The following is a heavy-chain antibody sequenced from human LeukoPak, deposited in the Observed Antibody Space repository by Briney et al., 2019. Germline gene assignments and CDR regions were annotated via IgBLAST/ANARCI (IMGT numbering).Heavy chain of an antibody. D-gene: IGHD6-13*01. CDR3: ARGQVEQQLLPRTGSRDYYFYMDV. Sequence: PSETLSLTCTVSGYSISSGYYWGWIRRPPGKGLEWIGSIYHSGSTYYNPSLKSRVTISVDTSKNQFSLKLSSVTAADTAVYYCARGQVEQQLLPRTGSRDYYFYMDVWGKGTTVTVSS. CDR1: GYSISSGYY. V-gene: IGHV4-38-2*02. J-gene: IGHJ6*03. CDR2: IYHSGST.